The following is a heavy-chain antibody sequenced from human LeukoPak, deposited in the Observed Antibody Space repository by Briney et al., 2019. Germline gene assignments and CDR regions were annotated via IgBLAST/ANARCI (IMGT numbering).Heavy chain of an antibody. CDR2: IYGGGTT. J-gene: IGHJ6*02. CDR3: ARDPGIANGMDD. Sequence: AGGSLRLSCAASGFTVSSDYMSWVRQAPGKGLEWVSVIYGGGTTYYTDSVKGRFTISRDNSKNTLFLQMNSLRAEDTAVYYCARDPGIANGMDDWGQGTTVTVFS. V-gene: IGHV3-66*01. CDR1: GFTVSSDY. D-gene: IGHD1-26*01.